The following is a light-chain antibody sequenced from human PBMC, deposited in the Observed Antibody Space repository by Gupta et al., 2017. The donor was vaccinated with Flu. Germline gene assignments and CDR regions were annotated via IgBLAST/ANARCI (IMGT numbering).Light chain of an antibody. V-gene: IGLV6-57*01. J-gene: IGLJ1*01. Sequence: SSGSIASNYVQWYQQRPGSSPTTVIYEDNQRPSGVPDRFSGSIDSSSNSASLTISGLKTGDEADYYCQSYDSSNYVFGTGTKVTVL. CDR3: QSYDSSNYV. CDR1: SGSIASNY. CDR2: EDN.